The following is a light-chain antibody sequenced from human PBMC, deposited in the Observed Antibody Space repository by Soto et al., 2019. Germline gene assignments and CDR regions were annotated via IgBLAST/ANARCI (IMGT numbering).Light chain of an antibody. CDR1: QSFRGL. CDR2: DAY. V-gene: IGKV3-11*01. CDR3: QQRHMWHIT. J-gene: IGKJ5*01. Sequence: EVVLTQSPVTLSLSPGERATLSCRASQSFRGLLAWYQQKPGQAPRLLIYDAYNRATGIPPRFSGSGSGTDFTLTISSLEPEDSAVYYCQQRHMWHITFGQGKRLESK.